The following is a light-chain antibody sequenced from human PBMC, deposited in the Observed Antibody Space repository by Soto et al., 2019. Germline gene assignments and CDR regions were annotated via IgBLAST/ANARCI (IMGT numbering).Light chain of an antibody. CDR1: QSVSSN. V-gene: IGKV3-15*01. J-gene: IGKJ1*01. CDR3: QQYNNWGRT. Sequence: EIVMTQSPATLSVSPGERATLSCRASQSVSSNLAWYQQKPGQAPRLLIYGASTRATGIPARFSGSGSGTEFTLTISSLQSEDFAVYYCQQYNNWGRTFGQGTKVEIK. CDR2: GAS.